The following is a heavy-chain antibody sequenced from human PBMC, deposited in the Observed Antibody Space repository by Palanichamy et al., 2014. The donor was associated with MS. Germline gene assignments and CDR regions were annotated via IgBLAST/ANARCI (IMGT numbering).Heavy chain of an antibody. CDR2: TYYRSNWNS. V-gene: IGHV6-1*01. D-gene: IGHD1-26*01. J-gene: IGHJ5*02. CDR3: ARGWALDP. CDR1: GDSVSSNSAA. Sequence: QVRLQQSGPGLVKPSQTLSLTCAISGDSVSSNSAAWNWIRQSSSRGLEWLGRTYYRSNWNSDYAAFVKGRITINADTFKNQFSLQLTSLTPEDTAVYYCARGWALDPWGQGTLVTVSS.